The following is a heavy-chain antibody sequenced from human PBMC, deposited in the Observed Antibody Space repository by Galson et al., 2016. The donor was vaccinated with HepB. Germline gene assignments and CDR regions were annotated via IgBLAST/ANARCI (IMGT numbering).Heavy chain of an antibody. J-gene: IGHJ4*02. CDR3: ARGGTGGFDY. V-gene: IGHV3-7*04. Sequence: SLRLSCAASGFTFNGYWMSWVRQAPGKGLEWVANINQYGSKKEYVDAVKGRFTISRDNAKNSLYLQMNSLRAEDTAVYHCARGGTGGFDYWGRGTLVTVSS. D-gene: IGHD1/OR15-1a*01. CDR1: GFTFNGYW. CDR2: INQYGSKK.